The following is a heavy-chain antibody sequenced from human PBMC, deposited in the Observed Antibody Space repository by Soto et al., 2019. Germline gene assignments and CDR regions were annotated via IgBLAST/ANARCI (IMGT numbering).Heavy chain of an antibody. D-gene: IGHD2-21*02. J-gene: IGHJ3*01. CDR3: ARGDRGAFDL. V-gene: IGHV3-74*01. Sequence: EVQLVESEGGLVQPGGSLRLSCAASGFTFSYYWMHWVRQAPGQGLVWVSRIHSDGSSTTYADSVKGRFTISRDNAKTTLYLQMNSLRPEDTAVYYCARGDRGAFDLWGQGTMVTVSS. CDR1: GFTFSYYW. CDR2: IHSDGSST.